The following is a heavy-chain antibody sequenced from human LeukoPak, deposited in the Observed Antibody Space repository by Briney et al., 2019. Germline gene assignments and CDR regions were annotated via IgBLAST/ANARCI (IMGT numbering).Heavy chain of an antibody. D-gene: IGHD3-3*01. Sequence: GGSLRLSCAASGFIFSNYGMHWVRQAPGKGLEGVAFIRYDGSNKYYADSVKGRFTIYRDNSKNTLYLQMNSLRGEDTAVYYCARENYDFSIGDVWGKGTTVTVSS. CDR2: IRYDGSNK. J-gene: IGHJ6*04. V-gene: IGHV3-30*02. CDR3: ARENYDFSIGDV. CDR1: GFIFSNYG.